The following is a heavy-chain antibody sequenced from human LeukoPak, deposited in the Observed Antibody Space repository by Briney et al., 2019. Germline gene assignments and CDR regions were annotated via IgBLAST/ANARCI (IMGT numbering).Heavy chain of an antibody. V-gene: IGHV3-11*01. CDR2: ISSSGSTI. D-gene: IGHD2-2*01. CDR1: GFTFSDYY. J-gene: IGHJ4*02. CDR3: ATRYCSSTSCYFDY. Sequence: GGSLRLSCAASGFTFSDYYMSWIRQAPGKGLERVSYISSSGSTIYYADSVKGRFTISRDNAKNSLYLQMNSLRAEDTAVYYCATRYCSSTSCYFDYWGQGTLVTVSS.